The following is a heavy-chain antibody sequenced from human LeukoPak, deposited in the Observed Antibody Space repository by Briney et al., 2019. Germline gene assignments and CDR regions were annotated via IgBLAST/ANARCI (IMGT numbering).Heavy chain of an antibody. J-gene: IGHJ6*03. CDR2: INPNSGGT. V-gene: IGHV1-2*02. CDR1: GYTFTGYY. CDR3: ARDLAGVDLYYYYYYMDV. D-gene: IGHD2-8*01. Sequence: ASVKVSCKASGYTFTGYYMHWVRQAPGQGLEWMGWINPNSGGTNYAQKFQGRVTMTRDTSISTAYMELSRLRSDDTAVYYCARDLAGVDLYYYYYYMDVWGKGTTVTVSS.